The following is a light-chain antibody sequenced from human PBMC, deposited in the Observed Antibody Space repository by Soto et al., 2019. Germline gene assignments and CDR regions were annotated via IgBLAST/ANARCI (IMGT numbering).Light chain of an antibody. Sequence: QSALTQPASVSGSTGQSITISCTGTSSDVGGYNYVSWYQQHPGKAPKLMIYDVSNRPSGVSNRFSGSKSGNTASLTISGLQDEDEADYYCSSYTSSSTLVVFGGETKLTVL. CDR2: DVS. V-gene: IGLV2-14*01. CDR3: SSYTSSSTLVV. J-gene: IGLJ2*01. CDR1: SSDVGGYNY.